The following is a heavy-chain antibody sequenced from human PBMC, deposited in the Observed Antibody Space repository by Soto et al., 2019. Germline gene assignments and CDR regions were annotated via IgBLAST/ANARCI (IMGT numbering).Heavy chain of an antibody. Sequence: GESLKISCAASGFTFSSYGMHWVRQAPGKGLEWVAVIWYDGSNKYYADSVKGRFTISRDNSKNTLYLQMNSLRAEDTAVYYCARDYTYYYGSGRAASYYYYYGMDVWGQGTTITVS. CDR1: GFTFSSYG. V-gene: IGHV3-33*01. D-gene: IGHD3-10*01. CDR2: IWYDGSNK. J-gene: IGHJ6*02. CDR3: ARDYTYYYGSGRAASYYYYYGMDV.